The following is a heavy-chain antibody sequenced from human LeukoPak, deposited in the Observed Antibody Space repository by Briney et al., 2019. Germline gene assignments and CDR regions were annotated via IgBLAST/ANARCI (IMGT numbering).Heavy chain of an antibody. CDR1: GGSISSYY. Sequence: SETLSLTCTVSGGSISSYYWSWIRQPPGKGLEWIGYIYYSGSTDYNPSLKSRVTISVDTSKNQFSLKLSSVTAADTAVYYCARDLWLDDYWGQGTLVTVSS. CDR3: ARDLWLDDY. CDR2: IYYSGST. D-gene: IGHD3-10*01. V-gene: IGHV4-59*01. J-gene: IGHJ4*02.